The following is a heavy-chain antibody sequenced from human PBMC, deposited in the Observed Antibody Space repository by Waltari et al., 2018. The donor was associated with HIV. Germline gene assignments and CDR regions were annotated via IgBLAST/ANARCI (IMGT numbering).Heavy chain of an antibody. CDR1: GFTFSSYA. CDR3: AKDGESSGSSRPFDY. CDR2: SSGSGGSK. Sequence: EVQLLESGGGLVQPGGSLRLSCAASGFTFSSYAMSWVRQAPGKGRGWVAASSGSGGSKYYADSVKGRLTISRDNSKNTLYLQMNSLRAEDTAVYYCAKDGESSGSSRPFDYWGQGTLVTVSA. D-gene: IGHD6-19*01. J-gene: IGHJ4*02. V-gene: IGHV3-23*01.